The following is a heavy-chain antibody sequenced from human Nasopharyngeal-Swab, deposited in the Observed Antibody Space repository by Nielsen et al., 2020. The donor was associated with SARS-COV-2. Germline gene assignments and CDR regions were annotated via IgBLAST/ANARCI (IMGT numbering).Heavy chain of an antibody. J-gene: IGHJ4*02. V-gene: IGHV3-23*01. CDR2: ISGSGGST. Sequence: GGSLRPSCAASGFTFSSYAMSWVRQAPGKGLEWVSVISGSGGSTYYADSVKGRFTISRDNSKNTLYLQMNSLRAEDTAVYYCARYDDYYDSSGYAYWGQGTLVTVSS. D-gene: IGHD3-22*01. CDR3: ARYDDYYDSSGYAY. CDR1: GFTFSSYA.